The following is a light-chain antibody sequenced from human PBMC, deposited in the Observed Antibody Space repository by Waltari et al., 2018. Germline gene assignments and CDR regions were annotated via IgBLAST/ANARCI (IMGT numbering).Light chain of an antibody. Sequence: DIVLTQSPAILSLSPGERASLSCRASQSVTNYLDWYQQKPGQAPRLLIYDTSNRATGIPARFSGSGFGTDFTLTISSLEPEDFAVYYCQQRRDWPLTFGGGTKVEIK. CDR3: QQRRDWPLT. J-gene: IGKJ4*01. CDR2: DTS. V-gene: IGKV3-11*01. CDR1: QSVTNY.